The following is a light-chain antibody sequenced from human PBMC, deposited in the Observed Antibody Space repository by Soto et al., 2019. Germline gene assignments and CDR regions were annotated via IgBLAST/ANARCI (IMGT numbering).Light chain of an antibody. V-gene: IGKV3-11*01. J-gene: IGKJ4*01. Sequence: EIVLTQSPGTLSLSPGERATLSCRASHSVSTYLAWYQQKPGQAPRLLISDASNRATGIPARFSGGGSGTDITLTISALEPDDFAVYYCQHRNNWPPGATFGGGTKVEIK. CDR1: HSVSTY. CDR2: DAS. CDR3: QHRNNWPPGAT.